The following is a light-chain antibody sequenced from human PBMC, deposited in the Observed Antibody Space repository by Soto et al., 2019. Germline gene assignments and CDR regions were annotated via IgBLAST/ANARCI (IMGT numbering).Light chain of an antibody. CDR3: QQYDNLLPIT. Sequence: DIQTTQSPSSMSASVGDRDTITCQPSQDISNYLNWYQQKPRKAPTLLIYDASNLETGVPSRCSGSGSGTAFTFPISSLQPEDIATYYCQQYDNLLPITFGQGTRLEIK. V-gene: IGKV1-33*01. J-gene: IGKJ5*01. CDR1: QDISNY. CDR2: DAS.